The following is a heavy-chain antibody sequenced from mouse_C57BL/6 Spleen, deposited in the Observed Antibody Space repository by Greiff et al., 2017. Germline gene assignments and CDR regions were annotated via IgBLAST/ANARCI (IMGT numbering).Heavy chain of an antibody. CDR2: IYPGDGDT. D-gene: IGHD2-1*01. J-gene: IGHJ1*03. V-gene: IGHV1-80*01. CDR1: GYAFSSYW. Sequence: LVESGAELVKPGASVKISCKASGYAFSSYWMNWVKQRPGKGLEWIGQIYPGDGDTNYNGKFKGKDTLTADKSSSTAYMQLSSLTSEDSAVYFCARSPYGNPTFDVWGTGTTVTVSS. CDR3: ARSPYGNPTFDV.